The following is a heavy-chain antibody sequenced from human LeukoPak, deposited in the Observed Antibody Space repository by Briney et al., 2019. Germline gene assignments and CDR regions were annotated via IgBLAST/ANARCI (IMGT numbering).Heavy chain of an antibody. CDR2: IYSGGST. CDR3: AREGYYDSSAYGPYFDY. Sequence: GGSLRLSCAASGFTVSGDYMSWVRQAPGKGLEWVSVIYSGGSTYYADSVKGRFTISRDNSKNTLYLQMNSLRAEDTAVYYCAREGYYDSSAYGPYFDYWGQGALVTVSS. D-gene: IGHD3-22*01. CDR1: GFTVSGDY. V-gene: IGHV3-53*01. J-gene: IGHJ4*02.